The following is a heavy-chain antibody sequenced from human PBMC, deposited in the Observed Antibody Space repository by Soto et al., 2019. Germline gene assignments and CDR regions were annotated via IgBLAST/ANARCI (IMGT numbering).Heavy chain of an antibody. D-gene: IGHD6-19*01. J-gene: IGHJ6*02. Sequence: QVQLVQSGAEVKKPGSSVKVSCKASGGTFSSYAISWVRQAPGQGLEWVGGIIPIFGTANYAQKFQGRVTITADESTSTAYMELSSLRSEDTAVYYCARELAGRDYYGMDVWGQGTTVTVSS. CDR1: GGTFSSYA. V-gene: IGHV1-69*12. CDR3: ARELAGRDYYGMDV. CDR2: IIPIFGTA.